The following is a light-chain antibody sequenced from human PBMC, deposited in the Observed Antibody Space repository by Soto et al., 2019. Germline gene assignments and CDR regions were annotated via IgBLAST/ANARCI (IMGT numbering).Light chain of an antibody. CDR2: GAS. CDR3: QQYVSSPWT. J-gene: IGKJ1*01. V-gene: IGKV3-20*01. Sequence: EIVLTQSPGTLSLSPGERGTLSCRASQSVSSSYLAWYQQKPGQAPRLLIYGASIRATGIPDRFSGSGSGTDFTLTISRLGPEDFAVYYCQQYVSSPWTFGQGTKVDIK. CDR1: QSVSSSY.